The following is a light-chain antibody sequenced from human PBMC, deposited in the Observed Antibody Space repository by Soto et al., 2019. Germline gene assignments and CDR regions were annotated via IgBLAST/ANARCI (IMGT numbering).Light chain of an antibody. CDR1: QGISSY. CDR2: AAS. J-gene: IGKJ4*01. V-gene: IGKV1-9*01. Sequence: DIQLTQSPSFLSASVGDRVTITCRASQGISSYLAWYQQKPGKAPKLLIYAASTLQSGVPSRFSGCGSGTEFTHTIHSLQPEDFATYYCQQFNSNPFLTFGEGTKVEIK. CDR3: QQFNSNPFLT.